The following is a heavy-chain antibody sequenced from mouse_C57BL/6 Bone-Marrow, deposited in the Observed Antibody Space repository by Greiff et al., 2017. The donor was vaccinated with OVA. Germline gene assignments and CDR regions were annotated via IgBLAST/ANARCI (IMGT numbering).Heavy chain of an antibody. CDR3: ARHKLSYYDPGAWFAY. Sequence: VQLKESGGDLVKPGGSLKLSCAASGFTFSSYGMSWVRQTPDKRLEWVATISSGGSYTYYPDSVKGRFTISRDNAKNTLYLQMSSLKSEDTAMYYCARHKLSYYDPGAWFAYWGQGTLVTVSA. J-gene: IGHJ3*01. CDR2: ISSGGSYT. CDR1: GFTFSSYG. D-gene: IGHD2-4*01. V-gene: IGHV5-6*01.